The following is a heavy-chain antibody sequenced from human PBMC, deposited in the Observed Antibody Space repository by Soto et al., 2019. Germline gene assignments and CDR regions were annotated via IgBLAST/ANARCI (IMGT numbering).Heavy chain of an antibody. V-gene: IGHV3-21*01. D-gene: IGHD1-26*01. CDR3: ARASGSYYYGMDV. Sequence: VGSLRLSCAASGFTFSSYSMNWVRQAPGKGLEWVSSISSSSSYIYYADSVKGRFTISRDNAKNSLYLQMNSLRAEDTAVYYCARASGSYYYGMDVWGRGTTVTVSS. CDR2: ISSSSSYI. CDR1: GFTFSSYS. J-gene: IGHJ6*02.